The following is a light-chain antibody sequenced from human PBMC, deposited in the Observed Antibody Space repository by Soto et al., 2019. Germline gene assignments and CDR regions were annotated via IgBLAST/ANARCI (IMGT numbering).Light chain of an antibody. CDR3: QQYYDWPIT. V-gene: IGKV3-15*01. CDR1: RSISTN. J-gene: IGKJ5*01. CDR2: GAS. Sequence: EIVMTQSPATLSVSPGERATLSCRASRSISTNLAWYHQKPGQAPRLLIYGASTRATGIPARFSGSGSGIEFTLTISSLQYEDFAVYYCQQYYDWPITFGQGTRLEIK.